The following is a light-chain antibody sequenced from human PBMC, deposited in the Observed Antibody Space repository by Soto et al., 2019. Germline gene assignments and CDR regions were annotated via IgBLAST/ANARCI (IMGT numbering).Light chain of an antibody. V-gene: IGLV2-23*01. CDR1: SSDVGSYNL. CDR2: EGS. CDR3: CSYAGSSTDVV. Sequence: QSALTQPASVSGSLGQSITISCTGTSSDVGSYNLVSWYQQHPGKAPKLMIYEGSKRPSGVSNRFSGSKSGNTASLTISGLQAEDEADYYCCSYAGSSTDVVFGGGTQLTVL. J-gene: IGLJ2*01.